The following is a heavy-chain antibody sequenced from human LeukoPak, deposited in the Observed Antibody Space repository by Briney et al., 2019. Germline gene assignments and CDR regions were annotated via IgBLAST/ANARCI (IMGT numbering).Heavy chain of an antibody. CDR1: GFTVSSTN. CDR3: ARGHYGDYSFDY. V-gene: IGHV3-53*04. Sequence: QPGGSLRLSCAASGFTVSSTNMSWVRQAPGKGLEWVSVIYTGGNTYYADSVKGRFTISRHNSNNALYLQMNSLRVEDTAVYYCARGHYGDYSFDYWGQGTLVTVSS. D-gene: IGHD4-17*01. J-gene: IGHJ4*02. CDR2: IYTGGNT.